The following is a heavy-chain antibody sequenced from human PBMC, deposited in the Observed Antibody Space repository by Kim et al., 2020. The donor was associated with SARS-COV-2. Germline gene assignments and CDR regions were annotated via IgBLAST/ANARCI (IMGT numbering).Heavy chain of an antibody. CDR2: IYYSGNT. D-gene: IGHD6-13*01. J-gene: IGHJ4*02. V-gene: IGHV4-39*01. CDR1: GGSISSSSYY. Sequence: SETLSLTCTVSGGSISSSSYYWGLIRQPPGKGLEWIGSIYYSGNTYYNPSLKSRGTISVDTSKNQFSLKLSSVTAADTAVYYCARQFHSWNYWGQGTLVTVSS. CDR3: ARQFHSWNY.